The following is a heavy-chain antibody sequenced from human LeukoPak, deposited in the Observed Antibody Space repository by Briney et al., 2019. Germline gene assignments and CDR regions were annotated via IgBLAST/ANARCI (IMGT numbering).Heavy chain of an antibody. CDR2: IIPILGIA. J-gene: IGHJ6*02. CDR3: ARAPGYYDSSVGMDV. Sequence: ASVKVSCKASGGTFSSYAISWVRQAPGQGLEWMGRIIPILGIANYAQKFQGRVTITADKSTSTAYMELSSLRSEDTAVYYCARAPGYYDSSVGMDVWGQGTTVTVSS. D-gene: IGHD3-22*01. V-gene: IGHV1-69*04. CDR1: GGTFSSYA.